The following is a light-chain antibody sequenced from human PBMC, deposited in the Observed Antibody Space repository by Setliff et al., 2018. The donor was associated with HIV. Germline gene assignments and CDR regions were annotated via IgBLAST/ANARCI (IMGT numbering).Light chain of an antibody. CDR1: LDISTW. Sequence: DIQLTQSPSTLAASVGDRVTITCRVSLDISTWLAWYQQGPGKAPKLLIYKASSLKRGVPSRFSGSGSGTEFTLTISSLQPDDFATYYCQHYNSYSLYTFGQGTRLEIK. CDR2: KAS. V-gene: IGKV1-5*03. CDR3: QHYNSYSLYT. J-gene: IGKJ5*01.